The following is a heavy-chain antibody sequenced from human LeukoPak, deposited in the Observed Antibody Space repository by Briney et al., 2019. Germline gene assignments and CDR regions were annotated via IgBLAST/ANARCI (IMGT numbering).Heavy chain of an antibody. CDR1: GFTFSSYS. CDR3: ARRPYYHKALDY. CDR2: ISSGSSYI. J-gene: IGHJ4*02. D-gene: IGHD3-10*01. Sequence: PGGSLRLSCAASGFTFSSYSMNWVRQAPGKGLEWVSSISSGSSYIYYADSVKGRFTISRDNAKNSLYLQMNSLRAEDTAVYYCARRPYYHKALDYWGQGTLVTVSS. V-gene: IGHV3-21*01.